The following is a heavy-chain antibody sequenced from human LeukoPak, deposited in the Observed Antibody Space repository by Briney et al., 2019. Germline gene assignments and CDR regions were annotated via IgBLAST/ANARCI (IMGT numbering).Heavy chain of an antibody. D-gene: IGHD6-6*01. CDR2: INPTGGST. CDR1: GYTFPSYF. Sequence: ASVNVSCKASGYTFPSYFMHWVRQAPGQGLEWMGIINPTGGSTTYAQKFQGRVTMTRDTSTSTVYMELSSQRSDDTAVYYCARTAARRFDHWGQGTLVTVSS. CDR3: ARTAARRFDH. V-gene: IGHV1-46*01. J-gene: IGHJ4*02.